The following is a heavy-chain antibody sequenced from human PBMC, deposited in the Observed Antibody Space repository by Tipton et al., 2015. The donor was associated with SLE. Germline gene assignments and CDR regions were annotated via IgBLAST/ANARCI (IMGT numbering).Heavy chain of an antibody. CDR1: GFTFSDYY. Sequence: SLRLSCAASGFTFSDYYMSWIRQAPGKGLEWLSSISGSSGSTYYADSVKGRFTISRDNAKKSLYLQMNSLRAEDTAIYFCAKDGGGSYPRGGFDIWGQGTMVTVSS. J-gene: IGHJ3*02. CDR3: AKDGGGSYPRGGFDI. D-gene: IGHD1-26*01. CDR2: ISGSSGST. V-gene: IGHV3-11*05.